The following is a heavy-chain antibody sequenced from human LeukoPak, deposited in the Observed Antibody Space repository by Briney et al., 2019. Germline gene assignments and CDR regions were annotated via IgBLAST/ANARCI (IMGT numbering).Heavy chain of an antibody. V-gene: IGHV3-13*01. D-gene: IGHD3-10*01. J-gene: IGHJ4*02. CDR1: GFTFSSSD. CDR3: ATWPGTWYGEDY. Sequence: GGSLRLSCAASGFTFSSSDMHWVRQATGKGLEWVSAIGPTGDTYYPGSVKGRFTISRENARNSLYLQMNSLRAGDTAVYYCATWPGTWYGEDYWGQGTLVTVSS. CDR2: IGPTGDT.